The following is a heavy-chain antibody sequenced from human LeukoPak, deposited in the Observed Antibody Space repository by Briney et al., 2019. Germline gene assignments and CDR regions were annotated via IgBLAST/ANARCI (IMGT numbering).Heavy chain of an antibody. J-gene: IGHJ4*02. V-gene: IGHV3-21*04. CDR3: VRDRGTYRPIDY. CDR1: PLTFSSYS. CDR2: ISYTGTYI. Sequence: GGSLRLSCTGSPLTFSSYSLNWVRQAPGKGLEWVSSISYTGTYIYYADSVKGRFTISRDNAQNSLYLQMNSLRAEDTAIYYCVRDRGTYRPIDYWGQGTLVTVSS. D-gene: IGHD1-26*01.